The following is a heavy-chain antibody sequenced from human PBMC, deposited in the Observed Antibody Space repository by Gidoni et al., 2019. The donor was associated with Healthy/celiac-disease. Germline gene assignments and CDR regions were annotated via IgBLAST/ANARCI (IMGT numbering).Heavy chain of an antibody. D-gene: IGHD2-2*01. J-gene: IGHJ4*02. CDR2: ISGSGGST. V-gene: IGHV3-23*01. Sequence: EVQLLESGGGLVQPGGSLRLSCAASGFTFSSYAMSWVRQAPGKGLEWVSAISGSGGSTYYADSVKGRFTISRDNSKNTLYLQMNSLRAEDTAVYYCAKPDIVVVPAGSGDDYWGQGTLVTVSS. CDR1: GFTFSSYA. CDR3: AKPDIVVVPAGSGDDY.